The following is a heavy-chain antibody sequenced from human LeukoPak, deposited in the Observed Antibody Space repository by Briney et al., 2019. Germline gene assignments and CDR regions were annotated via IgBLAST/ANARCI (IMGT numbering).Heavy chain of an antibody. CDR2: ISPNNGNT. D-gene: IGHD4-17*01. Sequence: ASVKVSCNASGYNFISYGISWVRQAPGQGPEWMGWISPNNGNTNYAPNVQGRVTMTTDTSTSTAYMELRSLGSDDTAVYYCARDYGDYGVDYWGQGTLVTVSS. CDR1: GYNFISYG. J-gene: IGHJ4*02. V-gene: IGHV1-18*01. CDR3: ARDYGDYGVDY.